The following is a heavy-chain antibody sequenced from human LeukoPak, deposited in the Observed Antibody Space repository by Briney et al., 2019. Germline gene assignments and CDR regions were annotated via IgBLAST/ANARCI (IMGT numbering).Heavy chain of an antibody. J-gene: IGHJ4*02. V-gene: IGHV3-21*01. CDR2: ISSSSSYI. CDR3: ARASTYYYDSGVYYYLPLDY. D-gene: IGHD3-22*01. CDR1: GFTFSSYS. Sequence: GGSLRLSCAASGFTFSSYSMDWVRQAPGKGPEWVSSISSSSSYIYYADSVKGRFTISRDNAKKSLYLQMNSLRVEDTAVYYCARASTYYYDSGVYYYLPLDYWGQGALVTVSS.